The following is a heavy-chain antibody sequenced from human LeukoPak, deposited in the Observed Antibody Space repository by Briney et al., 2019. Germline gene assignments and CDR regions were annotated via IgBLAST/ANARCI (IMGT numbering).Heavy chain of an antibody. V-gene: IGHV4-59*01. D-gene: IGHD6-13*01. CDR3: ARVKDSSSWFPRFDY. Sequence: SETLSLTCTVSGGSISSYYWSWIRQPPGKGLEWIGYIYYSGSTNYNPSLKSRVTISVDTSKNQFSLKLSSVTAADTAVYYCARVKDSSSWFPRFDYWGQGTLVTVSS. CDR1: GGSISSYY. CDR2: IYYSGST. J-gene: IGHJ4*02.